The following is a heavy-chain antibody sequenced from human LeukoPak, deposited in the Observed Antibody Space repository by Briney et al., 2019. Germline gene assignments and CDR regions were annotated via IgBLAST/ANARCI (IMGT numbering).Heavy chain of an antibody. CDR3: ARGYCSSTSCYLGGVYNWFAP. J-gene: IGHJ5*02. CDR2: ISYDGSNK. D-gene: IGHD2-2*01. CDR1: GFTFSSYA. V-gene: IGHV3-30*04. Sequence: GGSLRLSCAASGFTFSSYAMHWVRQAPGKGLEWVAVISYDGSNKYYADSVKGRFTISRDNSKNTLYLQMNSLRAEDTAVYHCARGYCSSTSCYLGGVYNWFAPWGQGTLVTVSS.